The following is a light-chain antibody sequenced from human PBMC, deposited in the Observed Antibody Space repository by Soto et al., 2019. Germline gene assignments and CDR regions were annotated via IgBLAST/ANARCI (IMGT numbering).Light chain of an antibody. CDR2: AAS. Sequence: EIVMTQSPSTLSVSPGEGATLSCRASQSVSSNLAWYQQKPGQAPRLLIYAASTRATGIPARFRGSGSGTEFTLTITSLQSEDFAVYYCQQYNNWPPLTFGGGTQVDIK. CDR1: QSVSSN. V-gene: IGKV3-15*01. J-gene: IGKJ4*01. CDR3: QQYNNWPPLT.